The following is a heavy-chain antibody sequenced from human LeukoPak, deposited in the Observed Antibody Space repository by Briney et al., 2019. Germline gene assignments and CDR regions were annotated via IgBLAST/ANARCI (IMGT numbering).Heavy chain of an antibody. J-gene: IGHJ4*02. CDR2: ISPTAGTT. V-gene: IGHV1-46*01. CDR3: ARDPRFHESGGHDY. CDR1: GYSFTSYY. D-gene: IGHD2-15*01. Sequence: ASVKVSCRASGYSFTSYYIHWVRQAPGEGLEWMGLISPTAGTTVYAQNFQGRVTMTTDTSTSTAFLEVSGLTSADTAVYYCARDPRFHESGGHDYWGQGTLAAVSS.